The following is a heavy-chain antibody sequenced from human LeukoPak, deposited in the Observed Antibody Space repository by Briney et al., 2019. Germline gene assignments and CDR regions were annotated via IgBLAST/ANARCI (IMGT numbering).Heavy chain of an antibody. J-gene: IGHJ4*02. V-gene: IGHV1-18*01. Sequence: ASVKVSCKASGYTFTSYGISWVRQAPGQGLEWMGWISAYNGNTNYAQKLQGRVTMTTDTSTSTAYMELRSLRSDDTAVYYCAIIRGWYSSSSFDYWGQGTLVTVSS. CDR1: GYTFTSYG. CDR3: AIIRGWYSSSSFDY. D-gene: IGHD6-13*01. CDR2: ISAYNGNT.